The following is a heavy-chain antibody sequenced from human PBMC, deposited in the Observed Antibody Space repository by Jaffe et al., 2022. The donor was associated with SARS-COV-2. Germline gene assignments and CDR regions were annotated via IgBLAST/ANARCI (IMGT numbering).Heavy chain of an antibody. D-gene: IGHD2-8*01. CDR2: TSFDGTKK. V-gene: IGHV3-30-3*01. Sequence: VLLVESGGGVVQPGRSLRLSCVASGFTFTSYGLHWVRQAPGKGLEWVAVTSFDGTKKYYADSVKGRFTISRDDSKNTLYLQMNSLRDEDTAVYYCVRGGCSKGVCYGGSYFFYGMDVWGQGTTVTVSS. J-gene: IGHJ6*02. CDR1: GFTFTSYG. CDR3: VRGGCSKGVCYGGSYFFYGMDV.